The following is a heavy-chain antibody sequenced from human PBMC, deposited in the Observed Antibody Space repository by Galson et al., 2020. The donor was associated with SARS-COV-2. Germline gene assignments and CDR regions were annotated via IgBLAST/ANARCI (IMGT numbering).Heavy chain of an antibody. J-gene: IGHJ5*01. CDR3: ARGAGPVTSSRGFIVGLDS. V-gene: IGHV4-31*03. CDR1: QDSIRSGESS. Sequence: ASETLSLTCTLSQDSIRSGESSWSWIRQYSGKGLEWTGHISTSGNTKKNPSLKSRLAISVETSKNQFSLKLSYMTAADTAVYYCARGAGPVTSSRGFIVGLDSWGQGTQVTVSS. D-gene: IGHD2-15*01. CDR2: ISTSGNT.